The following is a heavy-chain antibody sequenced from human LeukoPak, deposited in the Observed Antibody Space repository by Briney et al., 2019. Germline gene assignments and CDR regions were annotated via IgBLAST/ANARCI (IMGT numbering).Heavy chain of an antibody. D-gene: IGHD3-10*01. CDR3: ARGLGVGWFGELRSLGFDY. V-gene: IGHV4-34*01. J-gene: IGHJ4*02. CDR2: INHSGST. Sequence: SETLSLTCAVYGGSFSGYYWSWIRQPPGKGLEWIGDINHSGSTNYNPSLKSRVTISVDTSKNQFSLKLSSVTAADTAVYYCARGLGVGWFGELRSLGFDYWGQGTLVTVSS. CDR1: GGSFSGYY.